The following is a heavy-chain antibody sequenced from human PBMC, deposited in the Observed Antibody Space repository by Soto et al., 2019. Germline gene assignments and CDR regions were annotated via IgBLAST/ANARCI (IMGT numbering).Heavy chain of an antibody. CDR2: IYYSGST. J-gene: IGHJ4*02. D-gene: IGHD3-22*01. V-gene: IGHV4-59*01. Sequence: TSETLSLTCVVSGGSLSSYYWSWIRQPPGKGLEWIGYIYYSGSTNYNPSLKSRVTISVDTSKDQFSLKLSSVTAADTAVYYCARISHDSSGYPAQWGQGTLVTVSS. CDR1: GGSLSSYY. CDR3: ARISHDSSGYPAQ.